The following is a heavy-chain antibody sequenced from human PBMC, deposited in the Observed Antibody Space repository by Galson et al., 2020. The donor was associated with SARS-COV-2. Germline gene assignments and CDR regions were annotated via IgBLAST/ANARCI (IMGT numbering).Heavy chain of an antibody. J-gene: IGHJ6*02. CDR3: AKDHGDYGGMDV. CDR1: GFTFSSYG. D-gene: IGHD4-17*01. CDR2: ISYDGSNK. V-gene: IGHV3-30*18. Sequence: GESLKISCAASGFTFSSYGMHWVRQAPGKGLEWVAVISYDGSNKYYADSVKGRFTISRDNSKNTLYLQMNSLRAEDTAVYYCAKDHGDYGGMDVWGQGTTVTVSS.